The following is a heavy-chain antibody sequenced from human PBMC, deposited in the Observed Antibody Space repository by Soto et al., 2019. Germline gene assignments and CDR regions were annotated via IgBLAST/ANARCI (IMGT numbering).Heavy chain of an antibody. D-gene: IGHD3-9*01. CDR2: ISAYNGNT. CDR3: VSDSLPRLLYFVWLPPENHSFFDH. Sequence: ASVKVSFKASGYTFTRYDIRWVRQAPGQGLEWMGWISAYNGNTNYAQKLQGRVTMTTDTSTSTAYMEPRSPRSDVTAVYYCVSDSLPRLLYFVWLPPENHSFFDHWGQGTLVTVSS. J-gene: IGHJ4*02. V-gene: IGHV1-18*01. CDR1: GYTFTRYD.